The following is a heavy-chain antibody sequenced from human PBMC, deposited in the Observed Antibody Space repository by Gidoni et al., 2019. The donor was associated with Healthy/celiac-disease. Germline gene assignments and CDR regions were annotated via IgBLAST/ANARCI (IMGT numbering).Heavy chain of an antibody. CDR2: ISSSSSNI. D-gene: IGHD6-19*01. V-gene: IGHV3-21*01. J-gene: IGHJ6*02. Sequence: EVQLLASGGGLVKPGGSLTLSCAASAFTFGSYSMNWGRQAPVKGLEWVSSISSSSSNIYYGDSMKGRFTNCRDNAKNSLYQQMNSLRAEDTAVYYCAIDLAVAGTYYYYGMDVWGQGTTVTVSS. CDR3: AIDLAVAGTYYYYGMDV. CDR1: AFTFGSYS.